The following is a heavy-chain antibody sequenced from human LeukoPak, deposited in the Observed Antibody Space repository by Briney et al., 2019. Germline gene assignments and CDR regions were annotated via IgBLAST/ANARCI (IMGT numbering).Heavy chain of an antibody. CDR1: GFTFRSYA. CDR2: ISGSGAKT. J-gene: IGHJ6*03. Sequence: GSPRLSCEASGFTFRSYAMTWVRQAPGKGLEWVSAISGSGAKTYYADSVKGRFTISRDNSRNTLYLQMNSLRVEDTAVYYCASDYPLYFYYTDVWGKGTTVTVSS. CDR3: ASDYPLYFYYTDV. D-gene: IGHD4-11*01. V-gene: IGHV3-23*01.